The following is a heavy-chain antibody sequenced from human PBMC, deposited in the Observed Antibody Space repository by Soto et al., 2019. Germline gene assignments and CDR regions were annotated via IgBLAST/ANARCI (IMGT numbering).Heavy chain of an antibody. D-gene: IGHD3-10*02. CDR1: GFTFRNYG. CDR2: IWHDGSNK. CDR3: ARDVRSRRYDL. Sequence: QVQLVESGGGVVQPGRSLRLSCAASGFTFRNYGMHWVRQAPGKGLEWLAVIWHDGSNKYYADSVKGRFTISRDNSKNTLYLEMNSLRDEDTAVYYCARDVRSRRYDLWGQGTLVIVSS. J-gene: IGHJ5*02. V-gene: IGHV3-33*01.